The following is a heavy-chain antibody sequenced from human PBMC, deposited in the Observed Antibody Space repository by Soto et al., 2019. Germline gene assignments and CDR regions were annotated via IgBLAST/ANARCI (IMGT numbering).Heavy chain of an antibody. V-gene: IGHV1-18*04. CDR3: ARDNPQGITMMADAFDI. Sequence: ASVKVSCKASGYTFIGYYIHWVRQAPGQGLEWMGWISAYNGNTNYAQKLQGRVTMTTDTSTSTAYMELRSLRSDDTAVYYCARDNPQGITMMADAFDIWGQGTMVTVSS. CDR1: GYTFIGYY. J-gene: IGHJ3*02. CDR2: ISAYNGNT. D-gene: IGHD3-22*01.